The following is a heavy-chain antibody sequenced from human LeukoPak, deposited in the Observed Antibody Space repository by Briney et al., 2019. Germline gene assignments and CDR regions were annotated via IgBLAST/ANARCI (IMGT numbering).Heavy chain of an antibody. D-gene: IGHD3-10*01. J-gene: IGHJ4*02. Sequence: SETLCLTCGVSGGPINSHYWSWIRQPPGKRLEWIGYIFIGGSTEYNPSFRSRVTISVDTSRDQFFLRLSSVTAADTAIYYCASRPADTTWYGVFDYWSQGTLVTVSS. V-gene: IGHV4-59*11. CDR3: ASRPADTTWYGVFDY. CDR1: GGPINSHY. CDR2: IFIGGST.